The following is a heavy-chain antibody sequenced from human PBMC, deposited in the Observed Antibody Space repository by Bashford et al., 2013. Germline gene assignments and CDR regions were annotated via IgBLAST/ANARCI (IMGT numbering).Heavy chain of an antibody. Sequence: SVKVSCKTSGYIFTDYNMHWVRQAPGQGLEWMGGIIPIFGTANYAQKFQGRVTITADESTSTAYMELSSLRSEDTAVYYCASEVDSSSWYLTKGHNWFDPWGQGTLVTVSS. D-gene: IGHD6-13*01. V-gene: IGHV1-69*13. CDR2: IIPIFGTA. CDR1: GYIFTDYN. J-gene: IGHJ5*02. CDR3: ASEVDSSSWYLTKGHNWFDP.